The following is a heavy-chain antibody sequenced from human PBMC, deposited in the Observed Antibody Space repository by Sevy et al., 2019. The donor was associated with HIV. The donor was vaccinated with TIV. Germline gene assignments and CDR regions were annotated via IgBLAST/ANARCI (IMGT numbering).Heavy chain of an antibody. CDR3: ATTKDYYDRSGYPFDY. V-gene: IGHV1-24*01. J-gene: IGHJ4*02. CDR1: GYTLTELS. D-gene: IGHD3-22*01. CDR2: FDPEDGET. Sequence: VSVKVSCKVSGYTLTELSMHWLRQAPGKGLEWVGSFDPEDGETVYEHNFQGRVSMTEDTSTDTAYMEVISLKFEDTAVYYCATTKDYYDRSGYPFDYWGQGTLVTVSS.